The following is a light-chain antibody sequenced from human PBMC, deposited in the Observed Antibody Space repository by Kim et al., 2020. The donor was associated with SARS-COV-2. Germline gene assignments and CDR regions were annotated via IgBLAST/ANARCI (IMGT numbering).Light chain of an antibody. V-gene: IGKV3-15*01. CDR2: GAS. CDR1: QSVSSN. J-gene: IGKJ4*01. CDR3: QQYNSWPLT. Sequence: VAPGERATLSCRASQSVSSNFAWYQQKPVQTPRLLIYGASIRASGIPARFSATGSGTEFALTINSLQSEDFAVYYCQQYNSWPLTFGGGTKVDIK.